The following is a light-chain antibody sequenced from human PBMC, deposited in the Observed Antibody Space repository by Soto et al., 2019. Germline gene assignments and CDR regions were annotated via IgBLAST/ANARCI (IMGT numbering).Light chain of an antibody. Sequence: QPVLTQSPSASASLGASVKFTCTLSSKHSSYAIAWHQQQPEKGPRYLMKLNSDGSHNKGDGIPDRFSGSSSGAERYLTISSLQSEDEADYYCQTWGTGIVVFGGGTKLTVL. V-gene: IGLV4-69*01. J-gene: IGLJ2*01. CDR3: QTWGTGIVV. CDR2: LNSDGSH. CDR1: SKHSSYA.